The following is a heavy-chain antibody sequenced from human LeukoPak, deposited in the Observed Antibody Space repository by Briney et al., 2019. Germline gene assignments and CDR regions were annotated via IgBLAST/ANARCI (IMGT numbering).Heavy chain of an antibody. Sequence: SETLSLTCTVSGGSISSYYWSWIRQPAGKGLEWIGRIYTSGSTNYNPSLKSRVTMSVDTSKNQFSLKLSSVTAADTAVYYCARGFRRGPTVVTQPVVSWDLWGRGTLVTVSS. CDR1: GGSISSYY. V-gene: IGHV4-4*07. CDR2: IYTSGST. D-gene: IGHD4-23*01. J-gene: IGHJ2*01. CDR3: ARGFRRGPTVVTQPVVSWDL.